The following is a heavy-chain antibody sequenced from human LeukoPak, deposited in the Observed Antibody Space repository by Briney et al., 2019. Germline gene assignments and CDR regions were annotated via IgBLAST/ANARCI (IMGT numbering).Heavy chain of an antibody. CDR2: ISGSGGST. CDR3: ARGRYYYDSSGYIRGISFDY. CDR1: GFTFSTYA. J-gene: IGHJ4*02. V-gene: IGHV3-23*01. Sequence: GGSLRLSCAASGFTFSTYAMSWVRQAPGKGLEWVSGISGSGGSTYYADSVKGRFTISRDNSKNTLYLQMNSLRSEDTAVYYCARGRYYYDSSGYIRGISFDYWGQGTLVTVSS. D-gene: IGHD3-22*01.